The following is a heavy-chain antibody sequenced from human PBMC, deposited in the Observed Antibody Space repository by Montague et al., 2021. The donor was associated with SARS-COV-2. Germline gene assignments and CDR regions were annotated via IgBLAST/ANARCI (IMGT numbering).Heavy chain of an antibody. J-gene: IGHJ5*02. CDR1: GGSISSYY. CDR2: IFHSGIT. D-gene: IGHD1-20*01. Sequence: SETLSLTCSVSGGSISSYYWSWIRQSPGKGLEWIGYIFHSGITDYNTSLKSRVTISADMSKNQFSLQLNSVTAADSAVYYCARTEYNWNDWFDPWGQGTLVTVS. V-gene: IGHV4-59*13. CDR3: ARTEYNWNDWFDP.